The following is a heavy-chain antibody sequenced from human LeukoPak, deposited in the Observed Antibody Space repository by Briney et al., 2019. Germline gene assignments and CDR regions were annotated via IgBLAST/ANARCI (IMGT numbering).Heavy chain of an antibody. J-gene: IGHJ4*02. CDR1: GFTDSSNY. V-gene: IGHV3-66*01. CDR3: ARDGTMVRGPSVDD. CDR2: IYSGGST. Sequence: GGSLRLSCAASGFTDSSNYMSWVRQAPGKGLEWVSVIYSGGSTYYADSVKGRFTISRDNSKNTLYLQMNSLRAEDTAVYYCARDGTMVRGPSVDDWGQGTLVTVSS. D-gene: IGHD3-10*01.